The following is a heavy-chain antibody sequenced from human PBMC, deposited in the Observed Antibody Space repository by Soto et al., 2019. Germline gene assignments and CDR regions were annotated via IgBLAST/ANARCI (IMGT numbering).Heavy chain of an antibody. D-gene: IGHD3-3*01. V-gene: IGHV4-34*01. J-gene: IGHJ4*02. Sequence: ETLSLTCAVYGGSFSGYYWSWIRQPPGKGLEWIGEINHSGSTNYNPSLKSRVTISVDTSKNQFSLKLSSVTAADTAVYYCARGITIFGVVIRYFDYWGQGTLVTVSS. CDR1: GGSFSGYY. CDR3: ARGITIFGVVIRYFDY. CDR2: INHSGST.